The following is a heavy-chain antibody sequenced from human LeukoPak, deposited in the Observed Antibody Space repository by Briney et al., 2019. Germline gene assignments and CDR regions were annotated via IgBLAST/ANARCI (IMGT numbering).Heavy chain of an antibody. D-gene: IGHD6-6*01. CDR3: ASGGSSTTRFGY. CDR1: GFTFSSYS. Sequence: GGSLRLSCAASGFTFSSYSMNWVRQAPGKGLEWVSSISSSSSYIYYADSVKGRFTISRDNSKNTLYLQVNSLRAEDTAVYYCASGGSSTTRFGYWGQGTLVTVSS. CDR2: ISSSSSYI. J-gene: IGHJ4*02. V-gene: IGHV3-21*01.